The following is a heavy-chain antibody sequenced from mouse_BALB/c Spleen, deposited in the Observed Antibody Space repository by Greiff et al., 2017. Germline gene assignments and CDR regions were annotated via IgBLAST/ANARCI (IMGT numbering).Heavy chain of an antibody. V-gene: IGHV1-12*01. CDR3: ASRGNYGGFAY. D-gene: IGHD2-1*01. CDR2: IYPGNGDT. CDR1: GYTFTSYN. J-gene: IGHJ3*01. Sequence: QVQLQQPGAELVKPGASVKMSCKASGYTFTSYNMHWVKQTPGQGLEWIGAIYPGNGDTSYNQKFKGKATLTADKSSSTAYMQLSSLTSEDSAVYYCASRGNYGGFAYWGQGTLVTVSA.